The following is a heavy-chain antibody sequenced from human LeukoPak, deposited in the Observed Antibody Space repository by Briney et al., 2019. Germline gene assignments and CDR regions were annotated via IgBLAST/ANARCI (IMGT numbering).Heavy chain of an antibody. D-gene: IGHD5-24*01. CDR3: ARGGQRWLQRTTVFDY. Sequence: SETLSLTCAVYGGSFSGYYWSWIRQPPGKGLEWIGEINHSGSTNYNPSLKSRVTISVDTSKNQSSLKLSSVTAADTAVYYCARGGQRWLQRTTVFDYWGQGTLVTVSS. CDR2: INHSGST. CDR1: GGSFSGYY. J-gene: IGHJ4*02. V-gene: IGHV4-34*01.